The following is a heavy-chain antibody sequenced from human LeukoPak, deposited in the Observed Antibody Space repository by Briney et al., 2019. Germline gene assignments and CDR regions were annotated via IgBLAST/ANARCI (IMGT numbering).Heavy chain of an antibody. CDR3: ARHDPDYYDSSGYYDY. Sequence: SETLSLTCTVSGGSISSYYWSWIRQPPGKGLEWIGYIYYSGSTNYNSSLKSRVTISVDTSKNQFSLKLSSVTAADTAVYYCARHDPDYYDSSGYYDYWGQGTLVTVSS. CDR2: IYYSGST. CDR1: GGSISSYY. D-gene: IGHD3-22*01. J-gene: IGHJ4*02. V-gene: IGHV4-59*08.